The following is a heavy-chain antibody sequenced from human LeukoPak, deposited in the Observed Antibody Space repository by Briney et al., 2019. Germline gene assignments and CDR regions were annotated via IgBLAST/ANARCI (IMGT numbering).Heavy chain of an antibody. CDR3: AKMAAEVVPAAMPYYYYMDV. CDR1: GFTFSSYA. V-gene: IGHV3-23*01. CDR2: ISGSGGST. J-gene: IGHJ6*03. D-gene: IGHD2-2*01. Sequence: GGSLRLSCAASGFTFSSYAMSWVRQAPGKGLEWVSAISGSGGSTYYADSVKGRFTISRDNSKNTLHLQMNSLRAEDTAVYYRAKMAAEVVPAAMPYYYYMDVWGKGTTVTVSS.